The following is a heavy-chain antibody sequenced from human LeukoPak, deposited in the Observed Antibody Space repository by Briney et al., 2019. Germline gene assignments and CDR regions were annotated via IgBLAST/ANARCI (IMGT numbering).Heavy chain of an antibody. CDR2: ISSSSSYV. D-gene: IGHD6-13*01. V-gene: IGHV3-21*01. J-gene: IGHJ4*02. CDR3: ARESSAAGPCDY. Sequence: GGSLRLSCAASGFTFSSYSMNWVRRAPGKGLEWVSSISSSSSYVYYADSVKGRFTISRDNAKNSLYLQMNSLRAEDTAVYYCARESSAAGPCDYWGQGTLVTVSS. CDR1: GFTFSSYS.